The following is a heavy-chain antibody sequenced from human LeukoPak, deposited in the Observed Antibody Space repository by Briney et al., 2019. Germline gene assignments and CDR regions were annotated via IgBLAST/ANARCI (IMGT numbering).Heavy chain of an antibody. CDR3: ARALLGSNWKIFDY. V-gene: IGHV3-66*01. Sequence: PGGSLRLSCAASGFTFSSYGMHWVRQAPGKGLAWVSVIYSGGSTSYADSVKGRFTISRDNSKNTLYLQMNSLRAEDTSVYYCARALLGSNWKIFDYWGQGTLVTVSS. CDR1: GFTFSSYG. D-gene: IGHD1-1*01. CDR2: IYSGGST. J-gene: IGHJ4*02.